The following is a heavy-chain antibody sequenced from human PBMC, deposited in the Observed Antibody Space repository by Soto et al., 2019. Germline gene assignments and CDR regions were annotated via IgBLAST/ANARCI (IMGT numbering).Heavy chain of an antibody. CDR3: ARHFGGSIDY. J-gene: IGHJ4*02. CDR2: LYYSGTT. D-gene: IGHD2-2*01. CDR1: GGSISSISYY. V-gene: IGHV4-39*01. Sequence: PSETMCLTCTVSGGSISSISYYWGWIRQPPGKGLEWIGSLYYSGTTYYNPSLKSRVTISVDTSKNQFSLKLSSVTAADTAVYYCARHFGGSIDYWGQGTLVTVSS.